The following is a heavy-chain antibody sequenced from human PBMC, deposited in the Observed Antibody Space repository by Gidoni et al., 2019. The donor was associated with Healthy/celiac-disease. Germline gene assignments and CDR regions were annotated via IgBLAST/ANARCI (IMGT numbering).Heavy chain of an antibody. Sequence: EVQLVESGGGLVKPGGSLRLSCAASGFTFSSYSMNWVRQDPGKGLEWVSSISSSSSYIYYADSVKGRFTISRDNAKNSLYLQMNSLRAEDTAVYYCARAHPTIAVAGTGSDAFDIWGQGTMVTVSS. CDR3: ARAHPTIAVAGTGSDAFDI. J-gene: IGHJ3*02. D-gene: IGHD6-19*01. V-gene: IGHV3-21*01. CDR1: GFTFSSYS. CDR2: ISSSSSYI.